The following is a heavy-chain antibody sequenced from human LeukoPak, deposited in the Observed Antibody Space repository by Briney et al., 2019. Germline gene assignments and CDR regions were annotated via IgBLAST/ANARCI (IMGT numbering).Heavy chain of an antibody. CDR3: TTFRLWYPGYYYNYMDV. V-gene: IGHV3-30*02. D-gene: IGHD6-13*01. Sequence: GGSLRLSCTASGFAFSSYGMHWVRQAPGKGLEWVAFIRYDGSNKYYADSVKGRFTISRDNSKNTLYLQLNSLKTEDTDVYYCTTFRLWYPGYYYNYMDVWGKGTTVTVSS. CDR1: GFAFSSYG. CDR2: IRYDGSNK. J-gene: IGHJ6*03.